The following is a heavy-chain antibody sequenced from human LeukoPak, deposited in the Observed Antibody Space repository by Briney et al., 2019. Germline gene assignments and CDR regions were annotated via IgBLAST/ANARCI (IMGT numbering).Heavy chain of an antibody. CDR1: GFTFTKYA. CDR2: IGGSGGRT. J-gene: IGHJ4*02. D-gene: IGHD5-18*01. CDR3: AREYTDSFDY. V-gene: IGHV3-23*01. Sequence: PGGSLRLSCAASGFTFTKYAMSWVRQAPGKGLEWVSAIGGSGGRTFYADSVKGRFTISRDNSKNTLYLQMNSLRAEDTAVYYCAREYTDSFDYWGQGTLVTVSS.